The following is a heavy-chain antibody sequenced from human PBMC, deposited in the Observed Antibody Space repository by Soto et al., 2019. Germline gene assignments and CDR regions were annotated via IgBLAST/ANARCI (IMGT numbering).Heavy chain of an antibody. CDR3: ARDDAFGNENAFDL. D-gene: IGHD1-1*01. J-gene: IGHJ3*01. CDR2: ISPK. CDR1: GFSFRTYG. V-gene: IGHV3-33*01. Sequence: PGGSLRLSCAVSGFSFRTYGFHWVRQPPGKGLEWVAVISPKGHSDSVEGRFTISRDNSKDTLYPQMNNLRAEDTAVYYCARDDAFGNENAFDLWGQGTMVTVSS.